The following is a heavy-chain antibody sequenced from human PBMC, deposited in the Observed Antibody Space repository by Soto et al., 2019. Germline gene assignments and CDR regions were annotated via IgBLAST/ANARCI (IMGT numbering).Heavy chain of an antibody. V-gene: IGHV3-23*01. J-gene: IGHJ5*02. CDR1: GFTFSSYA. Sequence: GGSLRLSCAASGFTFSSYAMSWVRQAPGKGLEWVSAISGSGGSTYYADSVKGRFTISRDNSKNTLYLQMNSLRAEDTAVYYCAKCEGRGVIIKPYNWFDPWGQGTLVTVSS. CDR3: AKCEGRGVIIKPYNWFDP. CDR2: ISGSGGST. D-gene: IGHD3-10*01.